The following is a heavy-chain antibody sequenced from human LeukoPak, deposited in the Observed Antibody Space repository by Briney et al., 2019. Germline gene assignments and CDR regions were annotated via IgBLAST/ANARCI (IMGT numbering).Heavy chain of an antibody. CDR1: GFTFSSYW. CDR2: IKQDGSEK. CDR3: ARGDYDSSGYYSDY. V-gene: IGHV3-7*01. J-gene: IGHJ4*02. D-gene: IGHD3-22*01. Sequence: PGGSLRLSCAASGFTFSSYWMSWVRQAPGKGLEWVANIKQDGSEKYYADSVKGRFTISRDNAKNSLYLQMNSLRAEDTAVYYCARGDYDSSGYYSDYWGQGTLVTVSS.